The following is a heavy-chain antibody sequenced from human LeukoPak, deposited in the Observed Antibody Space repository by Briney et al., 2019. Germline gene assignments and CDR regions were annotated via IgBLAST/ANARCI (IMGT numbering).Heavy chain of an antibody. D-gene: IGHD3-9*01. V-gene: IGHV1-46*01. CDR3: ARPRYTNSQDAFDI. J-gene: IGHJ3*02. CDR2: IDPSSGGS. Sequence: ASVKVSCKASGYTFTTYFLHWVRQAPGQGLEWMGIIDPSSGGSTSAQKFQVGVTMTRDMSTSTVYMELSSLTSEDTAVYYCARPRYTNSQDAFDIWGQGTMVTVSS. CDR1: GYTFTTYF.